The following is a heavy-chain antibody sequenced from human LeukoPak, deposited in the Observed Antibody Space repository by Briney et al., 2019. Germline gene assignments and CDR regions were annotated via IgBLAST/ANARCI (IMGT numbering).Heavy chain of an antibody. CDR2: ISYDGSNK. V-gene: IGHV3-30*04. CDR1: GFTFRNYA. Sequence: GGSLRLSCAASGFTFRNYAMSWVRQAPGKGLEWVAVISYDGSNKYYADSVKGRFTISRDNSKNTLYLQMNSLRAEDTAVYYCARDPYSSGRIDYWGQGTLVTVSS. D-gene: IGHD6-19*01. CDR3: ARDPYSSGRIDY. J-gene: IGHJ4*02.